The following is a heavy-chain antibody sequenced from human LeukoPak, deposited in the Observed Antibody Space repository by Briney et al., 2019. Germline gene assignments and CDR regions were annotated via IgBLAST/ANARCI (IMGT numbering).Heavy chain of an antibody. Sequence: GASVKVSCKASGYTFTSYGIGWVRQAPGQGLEWMGWISAYNGNTNYAQKLQGRVTMTTDTSTSTAYMELWSLRSDDTAVYYCARVGMVRGVKEHDIWGQGTMVTVSS. D-gene: IGHD3-10*01. CDR3: ARVGMVRGVKEHDI. CDR2: ISAYNGNT. CDR1: GYTFTSYG. V-gene: IGHV1-18*01. J-gene: IGHJ3*02.